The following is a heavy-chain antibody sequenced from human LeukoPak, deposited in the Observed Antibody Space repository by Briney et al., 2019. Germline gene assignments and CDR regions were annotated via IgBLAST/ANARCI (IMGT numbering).Heavy chain of an antibody. D-gene: IGHD4-23*01. V-gene: IGHV1-18*01. CDR3: AREFGDCYGDNCFYFFDT. CDR1: GYTLTNYN. Sequence: GASVKVSCKASGYTLTNYNISWVRQAPGQGLEWMGWINTYKGDTLYAQKLQGRVTMTADTSTNTAYMELRSLRFDDTAVYYCAREFGDCYGDNCFYFFDTWGRGFRVTVSS. J-gene: IGHJ4*02. CDR2: INTYKGDT.